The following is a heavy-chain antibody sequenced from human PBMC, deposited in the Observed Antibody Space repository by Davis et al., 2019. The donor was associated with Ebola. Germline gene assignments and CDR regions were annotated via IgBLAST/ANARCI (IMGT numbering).Heavy chain of an antibody. CDR3: ARDGIGRARYYFDY. D-gene: IGHD2-15*01. CDR1: GFTFSTYT. Sequence: GESLKISCAASGFTFSTYTMHWVRQAPGKGLEWVAVISYDGSNEYYADPVKGRFTISRDNSKNTLYLQMNSLRAEDTTVYYCARDGIGRARYYFDYWGQGTLVTVSS. CDR2: ISYDGSNE. V-gene: IGHV3-30-3*01. J-gene: IGHJ4*02.